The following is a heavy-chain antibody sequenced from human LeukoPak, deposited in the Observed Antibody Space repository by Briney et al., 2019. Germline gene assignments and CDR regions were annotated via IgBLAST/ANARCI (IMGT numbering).Heavy chain of an antibody. D-gene: IGHD6-19*01. CDR2: ISSSGDTI. V-gene: IGHV3-11*04. Sequence: GGSLRLSCAASGFTFSDYYMSWIRQAPGKGLEWLSYISSSGDTISYADSLKGRFTISRDNAKNSLYLQINSLRAEDTAVYYCARVKYNSGWEVDYWGQGTLVIVSS. CDR3: ARVKYNSGWEVDY. CDR1: GFTFSDYY. J-gene: IGHJ4*02.